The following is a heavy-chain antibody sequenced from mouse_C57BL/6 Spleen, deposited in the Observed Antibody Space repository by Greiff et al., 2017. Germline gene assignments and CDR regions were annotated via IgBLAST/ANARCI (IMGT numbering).Heavy chain of an antibody. V-gene: IGHV10-1*01. Sequence: EVQLVESGGGLVQPKASLKLSCAASGFSFNTYAMNWVRQAPGKGLEWVARIRPKSNNSATYYADSVKDRFTISRAASASTLYLQRKNLKTEDTDMYDCVRGGYYYDMDYWGQGTTVTVSS. CDR1: GFSFNTYA. J-gene: IGHJ4*01. CDR2: IRPKSNNSAT. CDR3: VRGGYYYDMDY. D-gene: IGHD2-3*01.